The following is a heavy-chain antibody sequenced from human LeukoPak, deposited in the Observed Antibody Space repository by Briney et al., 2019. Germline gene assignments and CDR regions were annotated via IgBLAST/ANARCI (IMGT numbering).Heavy chain of an antibody. CDR2: IQSDGSST. D-gene: IGHD2-8*02. CDR3: ARVSRSTPKDLVVYNWFDP. V-gene: IGHV3-74*01. Sequence: PGGSLRLSCAASGFIFSSNWMHWVRQAPGKGPVWVSRIQSDGSSTNYADSVKGRFTISRDNSKNTLYLQMNSLRAEDTAVYYCARVSRSTPKDLVVYNWFDPWGQGTLVTVSS. CDR1: GFIFSSNW. J-gene: IGHJ5*02.